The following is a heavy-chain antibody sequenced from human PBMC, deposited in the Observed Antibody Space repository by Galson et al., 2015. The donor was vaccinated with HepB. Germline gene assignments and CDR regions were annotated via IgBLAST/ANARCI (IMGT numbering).Heavy chain of an antibody. V-gene: IGHV1-69*01. J-gene: IGHJ3*02. Sequence: SLKLSCTASGVTFSSYAISWVRQAPGQGLEWMAAIITIVATANYAHKFQGRVTITADESTSTAYMELSSLRSDDAAVYYCAREGGDAFDTWGQGTMVTVSS. CDR2: IITIVATA. D-gene: IGHD3-16*01. CDR1: GVTFSSYA. CDR3: AREGGDAFDT.